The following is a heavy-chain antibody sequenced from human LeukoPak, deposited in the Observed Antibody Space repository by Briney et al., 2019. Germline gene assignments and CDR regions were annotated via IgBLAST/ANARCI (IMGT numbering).Heavy chain of an antibody. V-gene: IGHV3-53*01. CDR3: ARAETAAGSY. CDR1: GFSVSSNY. D-gene: IGHD6-13*01. CDR2: IYTDGST. J-gene: IGHJ4*02. Sequence: GGSVRLSCTASGFSVSSNYMSWVRQAPGRGLEWVSVIYTDGSTNYADSVKGRLTISRDNSKNTVYLQMNNLRAEDTAVYYCARAETAAGSYWGQGTLVTVSS.